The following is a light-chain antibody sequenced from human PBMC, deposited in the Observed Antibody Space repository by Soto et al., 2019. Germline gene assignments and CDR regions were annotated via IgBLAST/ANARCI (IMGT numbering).Light chain of an antibody. CDR1: SSDVGTYKY. CDR2: EVS. Sequence: QSVLTQPASVSGSPGQSITISCTGTSSDVGTYKYVSWYQQLPGKAPKLMIYEVSNRPSGVSNRFSGSKSGNTASLTISELQAEDEADYYCSSSTSRSTPVSGGGTKLTVL. CDR3: SSSTSRSTPV. J-gene: IGLJ2*01. V-gene: IGLV2-14*01.